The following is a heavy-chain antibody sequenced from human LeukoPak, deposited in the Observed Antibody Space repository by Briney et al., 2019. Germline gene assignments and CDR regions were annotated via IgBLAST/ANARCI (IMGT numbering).Heavy chain of an antibody. CDR3: ARGAMATTSFFDY. CDR1: GGSISNYY. D-gene: IGHD5-24*01. Sequence: SETLSLTCPVSGGSISNYYYWTWIRQPPGKGLEWIGYVCYTGSTNFNPSLKSRVTMSLDTSRNQFSLKLTSLTAADTAVYYCARGAMATTSFFDYWGQGTLDTVSS. V-gene: IGHV4-59*01. CDR2: VCYTGST. J-gene: IGHJ4*02.